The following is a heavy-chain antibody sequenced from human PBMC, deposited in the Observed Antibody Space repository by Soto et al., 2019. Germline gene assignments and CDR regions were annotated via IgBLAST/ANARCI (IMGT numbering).Heavy chain of an antibody. Sequence: EGHLVESGGAFAQPGGSLRLSCAASGFTFRTYWMSWVRQAPGKGLEWVANINEDGSETYYVDSVKGRFTMSRDNAKNSLFLQMNSLRAEDTVLYYFTRGGGIGTVDYWGQGTLVTVSS. V-gene: IGHV3-7*05. J-gene: IGHJ4*02. D-gene: IGHD2-8*02. CDR2: INEDGSET. CDR3: TRGGGIGTVDY. CDR1: GFTFRTYW.